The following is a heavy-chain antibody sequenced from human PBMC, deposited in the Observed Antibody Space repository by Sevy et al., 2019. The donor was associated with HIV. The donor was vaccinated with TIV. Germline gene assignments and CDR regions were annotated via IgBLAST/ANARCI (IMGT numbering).Heavy chain of an antibody. CDR1: GVSVSSDTYY. Sequence: SETLSLTCAVSGVSVSSDTYYWSWIRQPPGKGLEWIGYVYHTGSTNYSPSFKSRVTISVDTSKNQFSLRLFSVAAAETAVYYCAGEPYFFDKSGYYWDYWGQGALVTVSS. V-gene: IGHV4-61*01. D-gene: IGHD3-22*01. CDR2: VYHTGST. CDR3: AGEPYFFDKSGYYWDY. J-gene: IGHJ4*02.